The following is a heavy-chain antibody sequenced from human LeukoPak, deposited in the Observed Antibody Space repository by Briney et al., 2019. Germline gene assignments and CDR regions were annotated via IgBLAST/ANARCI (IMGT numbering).Heavy chain of an antibody. V-gene: IGHV3-21*01. CDR1: GFTFSTYT. Sequence: GGSLRLSCAASGFTFSTYTMNWVRQAPGKGLEWVSSIGSSSNNINYADSVKGRFTISRDNAMNSVHLQMNSLRVEDTAVYYCARGYQRSDYWGQGTLITVSS. CDR3: ARGYQRSDY. CDR2: IGSSSNNI. J-gene: IGHJ4*02. D-gene: IGHD2-2*01.